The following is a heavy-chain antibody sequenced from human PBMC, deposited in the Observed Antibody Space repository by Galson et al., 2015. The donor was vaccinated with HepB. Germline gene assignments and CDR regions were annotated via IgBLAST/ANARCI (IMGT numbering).Heavy chain of an antibody. J-gene: IGHJ4*02. D-gene: IGHD3-10*01. Sequence: SLRLSCAASGFTFSDFTTSLVRQAPGKGLEWVSSISDSGAATNYADSVKGRFTISRDNSKKTLYLQMNSLRADDTAVYYCAKVRGDSGSYRPFDYWGQGTLVTVSA. CDR2: ISDSGAAT. CDR3: AKVRGDSGSYRPFDY. CDR1: GFTFSDFT. V-gene: IGHV3-23*01.